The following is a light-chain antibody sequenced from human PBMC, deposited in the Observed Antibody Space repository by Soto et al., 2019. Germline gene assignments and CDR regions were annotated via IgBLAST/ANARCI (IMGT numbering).Light chain of an antibody. Sequence: EIVLTQSPATLSLSPGESATLSCRASQSVSSSYLAWYQQKPGQAPRLLIYGASSRAAGIPDRFSGSGSGTDFTLTISRLEPEDFAVYYCQQHGSWGITFGPGTKVDIK. V-gene: IGKV3-20*01. J-gene: IGKJ3*01. CDR3: QQHGSWGIT. CDR2: GAS. CDR1: QSVSSSY.